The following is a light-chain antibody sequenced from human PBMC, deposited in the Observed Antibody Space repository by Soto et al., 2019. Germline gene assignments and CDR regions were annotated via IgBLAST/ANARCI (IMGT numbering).Light chain of an antibody. CDR1: SSDVGGYNF. V-gene: IGLV2-14*03. Sequence: QSALTQPAFVSGSPGQSITISCTGTSSDVGGYNFVSWYQQHPGKAPKFIIYDVRNRPSGVSNRFSGSRSGNTASLTISGLQAEDEDDYYCSSYTSSSTVIFGGGTKLTVL. CDR2: DVR. CDR3: SSYTSSSTVI. J-gene: IGLJ2*01.